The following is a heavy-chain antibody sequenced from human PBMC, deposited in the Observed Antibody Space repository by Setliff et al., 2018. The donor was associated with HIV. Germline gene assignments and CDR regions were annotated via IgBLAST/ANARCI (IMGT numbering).Heavy chain of an antibody. CDR1: GFTFSRYW. CDR2: IDARGRA. V-gene: IGHV4-4*07. CDR3: ARDGSEHYPLEGWLDP. J-gene: IGHJ5*02. D-gene: IGHD3-3*02. Sequence: GSLRLSCAASGFTFSRYWMSWVRQAAGKGLEWIGRIDARGRANYNPSLNSRVTISVDTSKNHFSLTLSAVTAADTAVYYCARDGSEHYPLEGWLDPWGQGTLVTVSS.